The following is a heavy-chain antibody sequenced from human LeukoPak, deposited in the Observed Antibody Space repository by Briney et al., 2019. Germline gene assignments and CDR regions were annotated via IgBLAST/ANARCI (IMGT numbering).Heavy chain of an antibody. J-gene: IGHJ6*02. V-gene: IGHV4-59*01. CDR3: ARDRLTYYYDSSGLGMDV. CDR1: GGSISSYY. D-gene: IGHD3-22*01. CDR2: IYYSGST. Sequence: SETLSLTCTVSGGSISSYYWSWIRQPPGKGLEWVGYIYYSGSTNYNPSLKSRVTISVDTSKNQFSLKLSSVTAADTAVCYCARDRLTYYYDSSGLGMDVWGQGTTVTVSS.